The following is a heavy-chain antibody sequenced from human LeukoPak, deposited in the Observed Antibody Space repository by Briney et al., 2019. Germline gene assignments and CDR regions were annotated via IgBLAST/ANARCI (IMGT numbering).Heavy chain of an antibody. D-gene: IGHD2-2*01. V-gene: IGHV4-34*01. CDR1: GGSFSGYY. CDR3: ARDVVAARGSFGY. Sequence: SETLSLTCAVYGGSFSGYYWSWIRQPPGKGLEWIGEINHSGSTNYNPSLKSRVTISVDTSKNQFSLKLRSVTAADTAVYYCARDVVAARGSFGYWGQGTLVTVSS. J-gene: IGHJ4*02. CDR2: INHSGST.